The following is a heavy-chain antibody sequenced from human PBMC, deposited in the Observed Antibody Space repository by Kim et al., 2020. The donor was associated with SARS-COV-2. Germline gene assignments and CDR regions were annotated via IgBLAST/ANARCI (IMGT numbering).Heavy chain of an antibody. CDR1: GGSINNYH. D-gene: IGHD5-12*01. Sequence: SETLSLTCTVSGGSINNYHWSWIRQPPGKGLGWVGNMYYSGSTNYNPSLKSRVTISIDTSKNQFSLKLTSVTAADTAVYYCARGDNAYDFPDYWGQGALVTVSS. J-gene: IGHJ4*02. V-gene: IGHV4-59*01. CDR3: ARGDNAYDFPDY. CDR2: MYYSGST.